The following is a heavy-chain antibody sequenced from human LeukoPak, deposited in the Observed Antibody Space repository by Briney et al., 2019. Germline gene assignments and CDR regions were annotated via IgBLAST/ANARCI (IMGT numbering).Heavy chain of an antibody. Sequence: PGGSLRLSCAADGFTFRKHWMSWVRQAMGKGLEWVSVISGSGGSTYYADSVKGRFTISRDNSKNTLYLQMNSLRAEDTAVYYCAKSPRAYYYDSSGPNDAFDIWGQGTMVTVSS. V-gene: IGHV3-23*01. D-gene: IGHD3-22*01. J-gene: IGHJ3*02. CDR2: ISGSGGST. CDR3: AKSPRAYYYDSSGPNDAFDI. CDR1: GFTFRKHW.